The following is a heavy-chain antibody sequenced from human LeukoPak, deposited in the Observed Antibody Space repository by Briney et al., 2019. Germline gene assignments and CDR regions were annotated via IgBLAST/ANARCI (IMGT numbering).Heavy chain of an antibody. D-gene: IGHD5-12*01. CDR2: IIPMFGTT. J-gene: IGHJ4*02. Sequence: SVKVSCKAYGGTFSSYAISWVRQAPGQGLEWMGGIIPMFGTTNYAQNFQGRVTITADASTSTVFMDVSSLRSEDTALYYCARDRGSSGYDTTRLYDFESWGQGTLVTVSS. CDR1: GGTFSSYA. V-gene: IGHV1-69*13. CDR3: ARDRGSSGYDTTRLYDFES.